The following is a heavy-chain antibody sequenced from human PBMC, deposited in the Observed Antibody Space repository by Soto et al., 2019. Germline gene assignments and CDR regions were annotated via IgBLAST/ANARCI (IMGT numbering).Heavy chain of an antibody. CDR2: IWYDGSNK. Sequence: PGGSLRLSCAASGFTFSSYGMHWVRQAPGKGLEWVAVIWYDGSNKYYADSVKGRFTISRDNSKNTLYLQMNSLRAEDTAVYYCARDERYFDGHQYYFDYWGQGTLVTVSS. CDR1: GFTFSSYG. V-gene: IGHV3-33*01. CDR3: ARDERYFDGHQYYFDY. J-gene: IGHJ4*02. D-gene: IGHD3-9*01.